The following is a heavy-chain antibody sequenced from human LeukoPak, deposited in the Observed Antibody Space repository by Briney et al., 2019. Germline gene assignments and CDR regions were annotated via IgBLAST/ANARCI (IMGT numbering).Heavy chain of an antibody. D-gene: IGHD3-9*01. J-gene: IGHJ4*02. CDR2: IKSKTDGGTT. Sequence: PGGSLRLSCAASGFTFSNAWMSWVRQAPGKGLEWVGRIKSKTDGGTTDYAAPVKGRFTISRDDSKNTLYLQMNSLKTEDTAVYYCTTDTWGLDWVDYWGQGTLVTVSS. CDR1: GFTFSNAW. V-gene: IGHV3-15*01. CDR3: TTDTWGLDWVDY.